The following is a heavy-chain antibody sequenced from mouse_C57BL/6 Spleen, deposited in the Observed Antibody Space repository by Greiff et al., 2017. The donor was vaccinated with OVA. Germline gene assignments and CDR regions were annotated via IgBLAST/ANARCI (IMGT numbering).Heavy chain of an antibody. CDR2: IYPGDGDT. CDR3: ARDYYGGAY. CDR1: GYAFSSSW. Sequence: VQLQQSGPELVKPGASVKISCKASGYAFSSSWMNWVKQRPGKGLEWIGRIYPGDGDTNYNGKFKGKATLTADKSSSTAYMQLSSLTSEDSAVYFCARDYYGGAYWGQGTLVTVSA. V-gene: IGHV1-82*01. D-gene: IGHD1-1*01. J-gene: IGHJ3*01.